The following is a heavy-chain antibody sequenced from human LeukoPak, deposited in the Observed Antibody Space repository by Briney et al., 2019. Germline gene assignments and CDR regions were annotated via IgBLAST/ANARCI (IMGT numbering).Heavy chain of an antibody. V-gene: IGHV3-21*01. CDR1: GFTFSSYS. J-gene: IGHJ5*02. D-gene: IGHD6-13*01. CDR2: ISSSSSYI. CDR3: AREEIAAAGTRFDP. Sequence: GGFLRLSCAASGFTFSSYSMNWVRQAPGKGLEWVSSISSSSSYIYYADSVKGRFTISRDNAKNSLYLQMNSLGAEDTAVYYCAREEIAAAGTRFDPWGQGTLVTVSS.